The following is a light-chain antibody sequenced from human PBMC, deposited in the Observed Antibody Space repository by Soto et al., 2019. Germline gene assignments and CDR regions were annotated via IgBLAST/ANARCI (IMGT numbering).Light chain of an antibody. V-gene: IGKV1-5*03. CDR3: QQYYIYPPA. J-gene: IGKJ3*01. CDR2: QTS. Sequence: DIQMTQSPSTLSASVGDRVTITCRASQNVRMYLAWYQQKPGKAPKLLIYQTSSLQSGVPSRFSGSGSETEFTLAISSLQPDDFATYYCQQYYIYPPAFGLGTKVEIK. CDR1: QNVRMY.